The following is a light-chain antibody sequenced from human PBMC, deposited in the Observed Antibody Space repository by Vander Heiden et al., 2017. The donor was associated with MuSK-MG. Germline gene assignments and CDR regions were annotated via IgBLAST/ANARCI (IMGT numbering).Light chain of an antibody. J-gene: IGLJ2*01. CDR3: QVWDSSSDHPVV. V-gene: IGLV3-21*04. CDR1: NIGSKS. Sequence: SYVLTQPPSVSVAPGRTASITCGGNNIGSKSVHWYQQKPGQAPVLVIYYDSDRPSGIPERFSCSNSGNTATPTISRVEAGDEADYYCQVWDSSSDHPVVFGGGTKLTVL. CDR2: YDS.